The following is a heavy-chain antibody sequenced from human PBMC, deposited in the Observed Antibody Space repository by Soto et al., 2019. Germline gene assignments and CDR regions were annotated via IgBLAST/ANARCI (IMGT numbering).Heavy chain of an antibody. J-gene: IGHJ6*02. CDR2: IEKKSSGGTT. Sequence: EVQLVESGGGLVEPGGSLRLSCAASDFTFGNARVNWVRQAPGKGLEWVGRIEKKSSGGTTYYVAPVKGRFTISRDDSKNTLFLQMNSLKIEDTAVYYCTTGSVLTTYYGMDVWGQGTTVTVSS. CDR3: TTGSVLTTYYGMDV. V-gene: IGHV3-15*07. D-gene: IGHD1-1*01. CDR1: DFTFGNAR.